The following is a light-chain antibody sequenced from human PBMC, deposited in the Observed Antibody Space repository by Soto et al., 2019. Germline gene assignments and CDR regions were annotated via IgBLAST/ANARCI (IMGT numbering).Light chain of an antibody. Sequence: QSVLTQPPSVSAAPGQKVTISCSGSSSNIGNNYVSWYQQVPGTAPKRLISDNGDRASGIPDRFSGSKSGTSATLGITGLQTGDEADYYCAAWDDSLSAVVFGGGTKLTVL. CDR1: SSNIGNNY. CDR2: DNG. CDR3: AAWDDSLSAVV. J-gene: IGLJ2*01. V-gene: IGLV1-51*01.